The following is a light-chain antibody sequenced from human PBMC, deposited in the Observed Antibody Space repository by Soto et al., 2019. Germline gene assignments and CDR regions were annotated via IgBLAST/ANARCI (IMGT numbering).Light chain of an antibody. CDR2: YAS. CDR3: QQRSNWPAIT. V-gene: IGKV3-11*01. Sequence: EIVLTQSPATLSLSPGERATLSCRASQSVSSYLAWYQQKPGQAPTLLIYYASNRATGIPARFSGSGSGTDFTLTISSLEPEDFAVYYCQQRSNWPAITFGQGTRLEIK. CDR1: QSVSSY. J-gene: IGKJ5*01.